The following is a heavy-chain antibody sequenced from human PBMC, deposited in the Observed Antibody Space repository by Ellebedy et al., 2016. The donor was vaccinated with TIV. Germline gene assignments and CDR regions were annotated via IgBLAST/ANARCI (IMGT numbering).Heavy chain of an antibody. D-gene: IGHD1-20*01. CDR2: IDYSGNV. Sequence: SETLSLXCTVSGGSISSTYYWGWIRQPPGKVLEWIGSIDYSGNVYYNPSLKSRVTISVDTSKNQFSLKLSSVTAADTAAYECARQTITGNVGRGFFDIWGQGTMVTVSS. V-gene: IGHV4-39*01. CDR3: ARQTITGNVGRGFFDI. CDR1: GGSISSTYY. J-gene: IGHJ3*02.